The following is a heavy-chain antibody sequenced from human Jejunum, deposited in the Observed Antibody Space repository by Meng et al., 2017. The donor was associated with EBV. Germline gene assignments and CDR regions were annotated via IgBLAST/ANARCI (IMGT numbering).Heavy chain of an antibody. CDR1: GFTFSHYW. J-gene: IGHJ4*02. V-gene: IGHV3-74*01. CDR3: ARDLRWTTVTVGGH. Sequence: EVQLVESXXGXVXXGGXLRLSGAASGFTFSHYWMHWVRQAPGKGLVWVSRINSDGSSTSYADSVKGRFTISRDNAKNTLYLQMNTLRAEDTAVYYCARDLRWTTVTVGGHWGQGTLVTVSS. CDR2: INSDGSST. D-gene: IGHD4-17*01.